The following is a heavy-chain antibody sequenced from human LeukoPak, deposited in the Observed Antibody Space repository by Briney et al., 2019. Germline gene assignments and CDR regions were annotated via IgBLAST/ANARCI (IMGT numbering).Heavy chain of an antibody. V-gene: IGHV3-48*01. CDR2: ISSSSSTI. Sequence: PGGSLRLSCAASGFTFSSYSMSWVRQAPGKGLEWVSYISSSSSTIYYADSVKGRFTISRDNAKNTLYLQMNSLRAEDTAVYYCAKDRESYYPLYYFDYWGQGTLVTVSS. CDR3: AKDRESYYPLYYFDY. J-gene: IGHJ4*02. D-gene: IGHD1-26*01. CDR1: GFTFSSYS.